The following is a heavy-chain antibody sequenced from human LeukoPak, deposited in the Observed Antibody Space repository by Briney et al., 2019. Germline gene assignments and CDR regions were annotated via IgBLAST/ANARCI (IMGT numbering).Heavy chain of an antibody. CDR1: GFTFSSYS. CDR3: ARTVPGYCSGGSCLGY. CDR2: IFSGRNT. Sequence: GGSLRLSCAASGFTFSSYSMNWVRQAPGKGLDWVSVIFSGRNTYYADSVKGRFTISTDNSKNTLDLQMNSLRAEDTAVYYCARTVPGYCSGGSCLGYWGQGTLVTVSS. V-gene: IGHV3-66*01. D-gene: IGHD2-15*01. J-gene: IGHJ4*02.